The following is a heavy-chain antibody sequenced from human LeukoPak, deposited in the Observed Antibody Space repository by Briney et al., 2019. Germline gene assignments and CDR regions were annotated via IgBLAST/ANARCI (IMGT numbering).Heavy chain of an antibody. J-gene: IGHJ4*02. V-gene: IGHV3-33*01. D-gene: IGHD2-21*02. CDR1: GFTFRSYG. CDR2: IWYDGSHK. CDR3: ARDLGGCGDRFCSYYFDH. Sequence: PGGSLRLSCGASGFTFRSYGMNWVRQAPGKGLEWVAVIWYDGSHKYYADSAKGRFTISRDNAKNTVSLQMDSLRVEDTALYYCARDLGGCGDRFCSYYFDHWGQGIQVTVSS.